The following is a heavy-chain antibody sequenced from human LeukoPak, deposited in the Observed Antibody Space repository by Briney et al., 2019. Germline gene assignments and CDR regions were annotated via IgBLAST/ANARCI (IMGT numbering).Heavy chain of an antibody. J-gene: IGHJ4*02. CDR1: KFTFSNYG. D-gene: IGHD3-10*01. V-gene: IGHV3-30*18. CDR2: VSSDGGTK. Sequence: GGSLRLSCTASKFTFSNYGMQGVRQAPGKGLEWVAVVSSDGGTKYYADSVKGRFTISRDNSRNTMYLQMDSLRAEDTAVYYCAKEYDSGGYGANFDYWGQGTLVTVSS. CDR3: AKEYDSGGYGANFDY.